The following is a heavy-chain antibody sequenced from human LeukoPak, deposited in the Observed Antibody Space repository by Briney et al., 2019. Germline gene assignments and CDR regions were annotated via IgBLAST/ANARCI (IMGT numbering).Heavy chain of an antibody. CDR2: ISYDGSNK. V-gene: IGHV3-30-3*01. J-gene: IGHJ4*02. Sequence: PGGSLRLSCAASGFTFSSYAMHWVRQAPGKGLEWVAVISYDGSNKYYADSVKGRFTISRDNSKNTLYLQMNSLRAEDTAVYYCAKEKKYYYDSSGYPGYDYWGQGTLVTVSS. CDR1: GFTFSSYA. CDR3: AKEKKYYYDSSGYPGYDY. D-gene: IGHD3-22*01.